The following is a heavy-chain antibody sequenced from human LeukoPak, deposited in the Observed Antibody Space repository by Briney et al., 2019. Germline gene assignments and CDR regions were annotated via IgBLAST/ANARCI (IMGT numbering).Heavy chain of an antibody. CDR3: ARANDSSGYYSDY. CDR2: IYYSGST. V-gene: IGHV4-31*03. D-gene: IGHD3-22*01. CDR1: GGSISSGGYY. J-gene: IGHJ4*02. Sequence: SETLSLTCTVSGGSISSGGYYWSWIRQHPGKGLEWIGYIYYSGSTYYNPSLKSRVTISVDTSKNQFSLKLSSVTAADTAVYYCARANDSSGYYSDYWGQGTLVTVSS.